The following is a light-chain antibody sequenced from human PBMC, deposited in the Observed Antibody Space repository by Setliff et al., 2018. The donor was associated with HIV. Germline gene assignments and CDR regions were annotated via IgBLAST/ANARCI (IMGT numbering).Light chain of an antibody. CDR2: EVS. V-gene: IGLV2-11*01. CDR3: CSYAGTPYV. J-gene: IGLJ1*01. CDR1: SNDVGGYIY. Sequence: QSALSQPRSVSGSPGQLVTISCTGTSNDVGGYIYVSWYQHHPGKAPKLMIYEVSKRPSGVPDRFYGSKSGNTASLTISGLQAEDEADYYCCSYAGTPYVFGTGTKVTVL.